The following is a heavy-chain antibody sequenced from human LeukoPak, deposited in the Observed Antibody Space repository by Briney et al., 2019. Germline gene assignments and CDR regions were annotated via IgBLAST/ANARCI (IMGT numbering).Heavy chain of an antibody. CDR2: IYYSGST. Sequence: SETLSLTCTVSGGSVSSGSYYRSWIRQPPGKGLEWIGYIYYSGSTNYNPSLKSRVTISVDTSKNRFSLKLSSVTAADTAVYYCARDHGDYADYWGQGTLVTVSS. CDR3: ARDHGDYADY. V-gene: IGHV4-61*01. D-gene: IGHD4-17*01. J-gene: IGHJ4*02. CDR1: GGSVSSGSYY.